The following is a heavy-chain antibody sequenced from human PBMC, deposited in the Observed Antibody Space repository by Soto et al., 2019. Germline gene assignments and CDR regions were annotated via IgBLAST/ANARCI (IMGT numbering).Heavy chain of an antibody. CDR3: ASVGLELRLQGPLEAY. Sequence: ASVKVSCQASAVTFRSDAISWVRQAPGQGLEWMGGIIPIFGTANYAQNCQGRVTTTADKSTSTAYMELSSLRSEDTVVYYCASVGLELRLQGPLEAYWGQGTLVTVSS. CDR1: AVTFRSDA. D-gene: IGHD1-7*01. J-gene: IGHJ4*02. V-gene: IGHV1-69*06. CDR2: IIPIFGTA.